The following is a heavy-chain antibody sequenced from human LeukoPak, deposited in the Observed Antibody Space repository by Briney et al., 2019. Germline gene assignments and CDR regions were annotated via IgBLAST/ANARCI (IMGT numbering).Heavy chain of an antibody. CDR3: ARVGSITGTTYFDY. CDR1: GGSISSYY. D-gene: IGHD1-7*01. J-gene: IGHJ4*02. Sequence: SETLSLTCTVSGGSISSYYWSWIRQPPGKGLEWIGYIYYSGSTNYNPSLKSRVTISVDMSKNQFSLKLSSVTAADTAVYYCARVGSITGTTYFDYWGQGTLVTVSS. V-gene: IGHV4-59*01. CDR2: IYYSGST.